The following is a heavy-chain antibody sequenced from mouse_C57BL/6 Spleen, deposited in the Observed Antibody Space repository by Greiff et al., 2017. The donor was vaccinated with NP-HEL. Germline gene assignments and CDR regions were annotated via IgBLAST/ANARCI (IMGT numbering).Heavy chain of an antibody. CDR1: GYAFSSSW. D-gene: IGHD2-4*01. V-gene: IGHV1-82*01. Sequence: QVQLQQSGPELVKPGASVKISCKASGYAFSSSWMNWVKQRPGKGLEWIGRIYPGDGDTNYNGKFKGKATLTADKSSSTAYMQLSSLTSEDSAVYFCARSGYDYGAVDYWGQGTTLTVSS. CDR2: IYPGDGDT. J-gene: IGHJ2*01. CDR3: ARSGYDYGAVDY.